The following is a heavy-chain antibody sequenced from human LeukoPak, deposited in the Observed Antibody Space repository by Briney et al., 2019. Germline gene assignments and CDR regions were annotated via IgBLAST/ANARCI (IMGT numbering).Heavy chain of an antibody. CDR3: ARDPGNYYDSSGYYYYYYMDV. Sequence: SETLSLTCTVSGGSISSSGYYWGWIRQPPGKGLEWIGEINHSGSTNYNPSLKSRVTISVDTSKNQFSLKLSSVTAADTAVYYCARDPGNYYDSSGYYYYYYMDVWGKGTTVTVSS. CDR1: GGSISSSGYY. CDR2: INHSGST. V-gene: IGHV4-39*07. J-gene: IGHJ6*03. D-gene: IGHD3-22*01.